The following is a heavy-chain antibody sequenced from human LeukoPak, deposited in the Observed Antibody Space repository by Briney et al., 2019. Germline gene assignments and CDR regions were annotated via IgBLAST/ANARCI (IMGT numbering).Heavy chain of an antibody. D-gene: IGHD3-10*01. Sequence: GGSLRLSCAASGFTFDIYAIHWVRQAPGKGLEWTAVISYDGSKTYYTNSVKGRFTISRDNSKNTVYLQMNSLGAEDTAVYYCARTTMVFDYWGQGTLVTVSS. CDR3: ARTTMVFDY. CDR2: ISYDGSKT. CDR1: GFTFDIYA. J-gene: IGHJ4*02. V-gene: IGHV3-30-3*01.